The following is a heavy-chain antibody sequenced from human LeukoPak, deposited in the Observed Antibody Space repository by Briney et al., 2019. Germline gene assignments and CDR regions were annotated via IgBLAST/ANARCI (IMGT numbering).Heavy chain of an antibody. CDR3: ARDQEGFDY. V-gene: IGHV1-46*01. Sequence: WASVKVSCKASGYTFTSNYMHWVRQAPGQGLEWMGMIYPRDGSTSYAQKFQGRVTVTRDTSTSTVHMELSGLRSEDTAVYYCARDQEGFDYWGQGTLVTVSS. CDR1: GYTFTSNY. CDR2: IYPRDGST. J-gene: IGHJ4*02.